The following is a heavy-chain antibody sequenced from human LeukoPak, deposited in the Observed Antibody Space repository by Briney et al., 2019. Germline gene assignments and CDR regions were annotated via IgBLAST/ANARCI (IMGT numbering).Heavy chain of an antibody. CDR2: ISGSGGST. D-gene: IGHD2-2*01. CDR3: AKVRRGPVPAASCFDY. Sequence: GGSLRLSCAASGFTFSSYAMSWVRQAPGKGLEWVSAISGSGGSTYYADSVKGRFTISRGNSKNTLYLQMNSLRAEDTAVYYCAKVRRGPVPAASCFDYWGQGTLVTVSS. V-gene: IGHV3-23*01. J-gene: IGHJ4*02. CDR1: GFTFSSYA.